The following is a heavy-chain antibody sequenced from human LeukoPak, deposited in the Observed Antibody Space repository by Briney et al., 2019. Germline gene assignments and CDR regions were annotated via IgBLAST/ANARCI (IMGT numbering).Heavy chain of an antibody. CDR2: IYTSGNT. CDR1: GGSISSYY. Sequence: SETLSLTCIVSGGSISSYYWSWIRQPAGKGLEWIGRIYTSGNTNYNPSLKSRVTMSVDTSKNLFSLKLSSMTAADTAVYYCARHGLISSGWSHWFDPWGQGTLVTVSS. V-gene: IGHV4-4*07. D-gene: IGHD6-13*01. CDR3: ARHGLISSGWSHWFDP. J-gene: IGHJ5*02.